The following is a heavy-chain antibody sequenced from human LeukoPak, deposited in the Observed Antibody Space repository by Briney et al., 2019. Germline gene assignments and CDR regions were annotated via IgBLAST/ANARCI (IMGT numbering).Heavy chain of an antibody. J-gene: IGHJ6*03. CDR2: IYHSGST. V-gene: IGHV4-38-2*02. CDR3: ARDKVLWFGELLSYYYMDV. CDR1: GYPISSGYY. D-gene: IGHD3-10*01. Sequence: PSETLSLTCTVSGYPISSGYYWGWIRQPPGKGLEWIGSIYHSGSTYYNPSLKSRVTISVDTSKNQFSLKLSSVTAADTAVYYCARDKVLWFGELLSYYYMDVWGKGTTVTVSS.